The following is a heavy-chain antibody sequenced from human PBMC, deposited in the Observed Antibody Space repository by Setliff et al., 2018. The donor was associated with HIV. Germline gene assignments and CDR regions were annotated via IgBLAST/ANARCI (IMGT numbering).Heavy chain of an antibody. V-gene: IGHV1-8*02. D-gene: IGHD4-17*01. CDR3: ARGGDYLGIPSYYYYYLAV. J-gene: IGHJ6*03. CDR2: VNPNSGNT. CDR1: GYTFTSYD. Sequence: GASVKVSCKASGYTFTSYDIYWVRQATGQGLEWMGWVNPNSGNTGYAQKFQGRVTMTRDTSISTAYMELRKLRSEDTAVYYCARGGDYLGIPSYYYYYLAVWGKGTTVTAP.